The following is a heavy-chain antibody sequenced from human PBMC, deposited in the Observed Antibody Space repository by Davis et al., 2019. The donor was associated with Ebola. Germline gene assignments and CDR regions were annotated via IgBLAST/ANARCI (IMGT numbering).Heavy chain of an antibody. CDR2: IYYSGST. J-gene: IGHJ3*02. CDR3: ARSITIFGVVILGGAFDI. Sequence: SETLSLTCTVSGGSISSYYWSWIRQPPGKGLEWIGYIYYSGSTNYNPSLKSRVTISVDTSKNQFSLKLSSVTAADTAVYYCARSITIFGVVILGGAFDIWGQGTMVTVSS. D-gene: IGHD3-3*01. V-gene: IGHV4-59*12. CDR1: GGSISSYY.